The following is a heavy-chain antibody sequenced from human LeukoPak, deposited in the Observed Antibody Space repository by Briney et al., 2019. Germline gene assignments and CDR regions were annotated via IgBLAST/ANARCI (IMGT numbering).Heavy chain of an antibody. D-gene: IGHD1-26*01. CDR2: INHSGST. CDR3: ARDRIVGATTYFDY. Sequence: SETLSLTCAVYGGSFSGYYWSWIRQPPGKGLEWIGEINHSGSTNYNPSLKSRVTISVDTSKNQFSLKLSSVTAADTAVYSCARDRIVGATTYFDYWGQGTLVTVSS. CDR1: GGSFSGYY. V-gene: IGHV4-34*01. J-gene: IGHJ4*02.